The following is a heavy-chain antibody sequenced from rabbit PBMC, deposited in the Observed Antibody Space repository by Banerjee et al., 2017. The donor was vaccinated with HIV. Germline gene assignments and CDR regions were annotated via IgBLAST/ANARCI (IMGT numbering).Heavy chain of an antibody. CDR1: GFSFSGDYV. CDR3: ARDVGDSSSYVFYL. D-gene: IGHD8-1*01. CDR2: VDPDIDGVT. J-gene: IGHJ4*01. Sequence: QEQLVESGGDLVKPEGSLTLTCTASGFSFSGDYVCWVRQAPGKGLEWIGCVDPDIDGVTYYASWAKGRFTISTTSSTTVTLQMTSLTAADTATYFCARDVGDSSSYVFYLWGPGTLVTVS. V-gene: IGHV1S45*01.